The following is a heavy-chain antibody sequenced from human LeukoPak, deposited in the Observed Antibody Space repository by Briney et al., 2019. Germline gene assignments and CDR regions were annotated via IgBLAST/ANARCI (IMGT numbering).Heavy chain of an antibody. CDR2: IYHSGST. J-gene: IGHJ3*02. CDR1: GGSISSGGYY. D-gene: IGHD3-10*01. V-gene: IGHV4-30-2*01. Sequence: SQTLSLTCTVSGGSISSGGYYWSWIRQPPGKGLEWIGYIYHSGSTYYNPSLKSRVTISVDRSKNQFSLKLSSVTAEDTAVYYCARWGLMVRGRKVAFDIWGQGTMVTVSS. CDR3: ARWGLMVRGRKVAFDI.